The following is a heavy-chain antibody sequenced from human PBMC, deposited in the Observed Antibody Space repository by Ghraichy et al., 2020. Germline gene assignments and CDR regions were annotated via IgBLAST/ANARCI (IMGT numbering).Heavy chain of an antibody. J-gene: IGHJ4*02. CDR1: GGSFSGYY. Sequence: ESLNISCAVYGGSFSGYYWSWIRQPPGKGLEWIGEINHSGSTNYNPSLKSRVTISVDTSKNQFSLKLSSVTAADTAVYYCARVESSSITMVRGVFPGWYYFDYWGQGTLVTVSS. CDR3: ARVESSSITMVRGVFPGWYYFDY. CDR2: INHSGST. V-gene: IGHV4-34*01. D-gene: IGHD3-10*01.